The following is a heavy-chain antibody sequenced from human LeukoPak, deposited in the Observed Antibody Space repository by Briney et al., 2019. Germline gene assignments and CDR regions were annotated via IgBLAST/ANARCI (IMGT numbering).Heavy chain of an antibody. CDR1: GYTFTSYY. D-gene: IGHD5-24*01. V-gene: IGHV1-46*01. J-gene: IGHJ4*02. CDR2: INPSGGST. CDR3: ARSLFMGRDGYNWFDY. Sequence: ASVKVSCKASGYTFTSYYMHWVRQAPGQGLEWTGIINPSGGSTSYAQKFQGRVTMTRDTSTSTVYMELSSLRSEDTAVYYCARSLFMGRDGYNWFDYWGQGTLVTVSS.